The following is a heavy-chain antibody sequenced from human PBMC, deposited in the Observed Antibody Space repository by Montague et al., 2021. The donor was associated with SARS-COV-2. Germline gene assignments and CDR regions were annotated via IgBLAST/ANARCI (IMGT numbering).Heavy chain of an antibody. CDR2: IDYSGRT. J-gene: IGHJ4*02. V-gene: IGHV4-39*01. CDR3: ARHETGDPPFGD. Sequence: SETLSLTCTVAGGSIMRSDYDWGWIRQAPGKGLEWIGSIDYSGRTIYTRSLKTRLSMSIDKSKNQFYLRLNSVTAADTSFYYCARHETGDPPFGDRGQGTLRTVSS. D-gene: IGHD7-27*01. CDR1: GGSIMRSDYD.